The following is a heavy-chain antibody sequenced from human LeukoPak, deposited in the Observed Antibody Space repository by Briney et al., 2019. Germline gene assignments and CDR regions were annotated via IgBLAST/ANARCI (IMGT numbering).Heavy chain of an antibody. Sequence: GGSLRLSCAASGFIFRSYDMHWVRQAPDKGLEWVAVIWYDGSNKYYAESVKGRFTISRDNAKNSLFLQMNSLRNEDTAVYYCVRDAVTAYWGQGTLVTVSS. D-gene: IGHD2-21*02. CDR1: GFIFRSYD. V-gene: IGHV3-33*01. CDR2: IWYDGSNK. CDR3: VRDAVTAY. J-gene: IGHJ4*02.